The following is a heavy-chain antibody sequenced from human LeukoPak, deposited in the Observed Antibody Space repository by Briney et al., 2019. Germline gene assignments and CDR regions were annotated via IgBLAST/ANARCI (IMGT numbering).Heavy chain of an antibody. CDR1: VYTFGDYA. CDR2: IRSKTYGGTT. Sequence: PGRSLRLSCTVSVYTFGDYAMSWVRQAPGKGLEWVGFIRSKTYGGTTEYAASVKGRFIISRDDSTSIAYLQMNSLKTEDTAVYYCTRGPIQLWLYHGMDVWGQGTTVTVSS. CDR3: TRGPIQLWLYHGMDV. V-gene: IGHV3-49*04. J-gene: IGHJ6*02. D-gene: IGHD5-18*01.